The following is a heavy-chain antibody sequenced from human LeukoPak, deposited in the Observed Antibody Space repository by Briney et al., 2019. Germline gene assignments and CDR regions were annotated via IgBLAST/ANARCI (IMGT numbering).Heavy chain of an antibody. CDR1: GYTFTSYG. J-gene: IGHJ5*02. CDR2: IRAYNGNT. Sequence: ASVKVSCKASGYTFTSYGISWVRQAPGQGQEWMGWIRAYNGNTKYAQKLQGRVTITTDTYTSTAYMEMRRLRYEDTAVYYCARDHYDFWSGYPVSFDPWGQGTLVTVSS. D-gene: IGHD3-3*01. V-gene: IGHV1-18*01. CDR3: ARDHYDFWSGYPVSFDP.